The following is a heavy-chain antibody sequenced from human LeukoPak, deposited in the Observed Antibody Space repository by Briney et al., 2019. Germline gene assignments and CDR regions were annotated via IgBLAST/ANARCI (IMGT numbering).Heavy chain of an antibody. CDR1: GGSFSGYY. D-gene: IGHD2-2*01. CDR3: AISYCSSTSCYFPRKRGFDA. CDR2: INHSGTT. J-gene: IGHJ5*02. Sequence: SETLSLTCAVYGGSFSGYYWSWIRQPPGKGLEWIGEINHSGTTNYNPSLKSPLTISVDTSKNQFSLKLSSVTAAETAVYYCAISYCSSTSCYFPRKRGFDAWGEGTLVTVSS. V-gene: IGHV4-34*01.